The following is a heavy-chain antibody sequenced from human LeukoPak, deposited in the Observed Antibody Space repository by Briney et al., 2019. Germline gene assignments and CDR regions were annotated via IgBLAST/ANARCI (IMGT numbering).Heavy chain of an antibody. CDR2: IYYSGST. J-gene: IGHJ4*02. Sequence: SETLSLTCTVSGGSISSGDYYWSWIRQPPGKGREWIGYIYYSGSTYYNPSLKSRVTISVDTSKNQFSLKLSSVTAADTAVYYCAGCIAAAGTAPDYWGQGTLVTVSS. D-gene: IGHD6-13*01. CDR1: GGSISSGDYY. V-gene: IGHV4-30-4*08. CDR3: AGCIAAAGTAPDY.